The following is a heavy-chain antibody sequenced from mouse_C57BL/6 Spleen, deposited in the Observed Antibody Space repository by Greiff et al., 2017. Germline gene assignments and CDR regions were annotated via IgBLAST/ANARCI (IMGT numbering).Heavy chain of an antibody. J-gene: IGHJ4*01. D-gene: IGHD2-2*01. Sequence: EVQVVESGGGLVKPGGSLKLSCAASGFTFSSYTMSWVRQTPEKRLEWVATISGGGGNTYYPDSVKGRFTISRDNAKNTLYLQMSSLRSEDTALYYCARGYLYAMDYWGQGTSVTVSS. CDR2: ISGGGGNT. V-gene: IGHV5-9*01. CDR1: GFTFSSYT. CDR3: ARGYLYAMDY.